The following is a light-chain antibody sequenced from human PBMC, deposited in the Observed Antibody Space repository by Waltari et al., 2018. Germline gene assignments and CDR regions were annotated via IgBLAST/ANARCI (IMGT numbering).Light chain of an antibody. CDR3: HQRSDWPRT. CDR2: DAS. J-gene: IGKJ5*01. V-gene: IGKV3-11*01. CDR1: QSVSTY. Sequence: DIVLTQSPATLSLSPGNRATLSCRGSQSVSTYLAWYQQKPGQAPRLLIYDASNRATGIPARFSGSGSGTDFTLTINSLEPEDSAIYYCHQRSDWPRTVGQGTRLEIK.